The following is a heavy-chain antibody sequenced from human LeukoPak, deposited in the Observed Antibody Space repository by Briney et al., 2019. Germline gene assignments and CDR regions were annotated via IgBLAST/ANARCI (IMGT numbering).Heavy chain of an antibody. Sequence: GGSLRLSCAASGFTFSSYWMSWVRQAPGEGLEWVANIKQDGSEKYYVDSVKGRFTISRDNAKNSLYLQMNSLRAEDTAVYYCARDSKHYYGSGSYLGYWGQGTLVTVSS. CDR1: GFTFSSYW. D-gene: IGHD3-10*01. J-gene: IGHJ4*02. CDR2: IKQDGSEK. CDR3: ARDSKHYYGSGSYLGY. V-gene: IGHV3-7*01.